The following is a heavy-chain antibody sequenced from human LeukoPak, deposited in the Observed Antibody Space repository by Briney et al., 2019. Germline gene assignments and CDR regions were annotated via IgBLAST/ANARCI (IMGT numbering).Heavy chain of an antibody. Sequence: SETLSLTCTVSGGSISSSSYYWGWIRQPPGKGLEWIGSIYYSGSTYYNPSLKSRVTISVDTSKNQFSLRLSSVSASDTAVYYCARQYGSGSYYPPFDYWGQGTLVTVSS. D-gene: IGHD3-10*01. V-gene: IGHV4-39*01. CDR1: GGSISSSSYY. CDR3: ARQYGSGSYYPPFDY. J-gene: IGHJ4*02. CDR2: IYYSGST.